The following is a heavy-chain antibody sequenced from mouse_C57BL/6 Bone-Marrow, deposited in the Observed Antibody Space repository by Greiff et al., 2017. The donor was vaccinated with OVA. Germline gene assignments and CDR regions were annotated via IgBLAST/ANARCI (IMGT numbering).Heavy chain of an antibody. J-gene: IGHJ3*01. CDR3: ARSWDYYVSSYGFAY. CDR2: IYPGDGDT. V-gene: IGHV1-82*01. D-gene: IGHD1-1*01. Sequence: QVQLKESGPELVKPGASVKISCKASGYAFSSSWMNWVKQRPGKGLEWIGRIYPGDGDTNYNGKFKGKAALTADKSSSTAYMQLSSLTSEDSAVYFCARSWDYYVSSYGFAYWGQGTLVTVSA. CDR1: GYAFSSSW.